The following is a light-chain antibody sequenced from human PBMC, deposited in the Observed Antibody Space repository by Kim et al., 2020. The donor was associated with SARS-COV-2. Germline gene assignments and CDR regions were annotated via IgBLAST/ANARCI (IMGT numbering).Light chain of an antibody. CDR2: GAS. CDR3: QQYNTWPPLT. Sequence: STGERAAPSCRTSQSVSSNLAWYQQKPGQAPRLLIYGASNRATGIPARFSGSGSGTEFTLTISSLQSEDLAVYYCQQYNTWPPLTFGGGTKVDIK. CDR1: QSVSSN. J-gene: IGKJ4*01. V-gene: IGKV3-15*01.